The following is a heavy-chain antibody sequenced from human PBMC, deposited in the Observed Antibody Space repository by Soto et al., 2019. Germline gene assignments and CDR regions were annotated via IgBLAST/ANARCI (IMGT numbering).Heavy chain of an antibody. Sequence: SGTPSLTCTVSRGSIDSEYCTWVRQSPGKGLEWIGHLHFRGYTNYNPSLQIRVTISSSRSTNQDSLTLTSVTAADTAVYYCARGGGRYYFFLCCYPHRHPFDFWGQRTLVIGSS. CDR2: LHFRGYT. CDR3: ARGGGRYYFFLCCYPHRHPFDF. D-gene: IGHD2-15*01. J-gene: IGHJ3*01. CDR1: RGSIDSEY. V-gene: IGHV4-59*01.